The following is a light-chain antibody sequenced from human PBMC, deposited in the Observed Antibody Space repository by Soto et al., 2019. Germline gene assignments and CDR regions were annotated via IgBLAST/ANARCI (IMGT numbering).Light chain of an antibody. V-gene: IGKV1-5*01. Sequence: IQMNQSPSTLSASVGDRVTITCRASQSLGIWLAWHQQKPGKAPKLLIYDASTLKSGVPSRFSGSGSGTKFTLTISSLQPDDFATYYCQEYNSYSGTFGQGTKVDIK. J-gene: IGKJ1*01. CDR3: QEYNSYSGT. CDR1: QSLGIW. CDR2: DAS.